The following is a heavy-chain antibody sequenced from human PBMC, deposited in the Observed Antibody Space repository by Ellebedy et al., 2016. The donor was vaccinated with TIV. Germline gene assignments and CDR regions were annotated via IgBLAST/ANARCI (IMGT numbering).Heavy chain of an antibody. CDR2: MRSSGGSA. Sequence: GESLKISCAASGFTFSSYAMVWVRQAPGKGLEWVSDMRSSGGSAHYADSVKGRFTISRDNSKNTLYLQMNSLRAEDTAVYYCAKRLGIAGPSGDYWGQGTLVTVSS. V-gene: IGHV3-23*01. D-gene: IGHD7-27*01. CDR3: AKRLGIAGPSGDY. J-gene: IGHJ4*02. CDR1: GFTFSSYA.